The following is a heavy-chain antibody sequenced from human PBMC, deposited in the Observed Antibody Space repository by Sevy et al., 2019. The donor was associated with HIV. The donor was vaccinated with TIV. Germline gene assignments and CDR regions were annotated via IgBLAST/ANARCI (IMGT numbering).Heavy chain of an antibody. CDR2: INPNSGGT. D-gene: IGHD2-2*01. Sequence: ASVKVSCKASGYTFTDYYLHWVRQAPGQGLEWMGWINPNSGGTNYAQKFQGRVTMTRDTSISTAYMELSRLRSDDTAVYYCARVWIPAANYGMDVWGLGTTVTVSS. CDR1: GYTFTDYY. J-gene: IGHJ6*02. V-gene: IGHV1-2*02. CDR3: ARVWIPAANYGMDV.